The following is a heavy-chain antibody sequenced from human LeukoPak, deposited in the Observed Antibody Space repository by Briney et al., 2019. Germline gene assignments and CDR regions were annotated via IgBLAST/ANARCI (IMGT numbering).Heavy chain of an antibody. CDR3: ARIGHYDILTGYSTYYGMDV. J-gene: IGHJ6*02. CDR2: IIPIFGTA. D-gene: IGHD3-9*01. CDR1: GGTFSSYA. Sequence: SVKVSCKASGGTFSSYAISWVRQAPGQGLEWMGGIIPIFGTANYAQKFQGRVTITADESTSTAYMELRSLRSDDTAMYYCARIGHYDILTGYSTYYGMDVWGQGTTVTVSS. V-gene: IGHV1-69*13.